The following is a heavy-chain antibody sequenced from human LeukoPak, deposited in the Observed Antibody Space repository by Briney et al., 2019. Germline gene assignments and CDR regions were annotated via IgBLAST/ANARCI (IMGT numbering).Heavy chain of an antibody. CDR3: ARGGSGRWNWFDP. V-gene: IGHV1-24*01. Sequence: ASVKVSCKVSGYTLTELSMYWVRQAPGKGLEWMGGFDPEDGETIYAQKFQGRVTMTEDTSTDTAYMELSSLRSEDTAMYYCARGGSGRWNWFDPWGQGTLVTVSS. J-gene: IGHJ5*02. CDR2: FDPEDGET. D-gene: IGHD6-19*01. CDR1: GYTLTELS.